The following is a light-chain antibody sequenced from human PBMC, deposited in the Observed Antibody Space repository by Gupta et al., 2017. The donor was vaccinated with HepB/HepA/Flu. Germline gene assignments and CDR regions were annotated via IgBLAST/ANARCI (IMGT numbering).Light chain of an antibody. Sequence: DIVMTQSPDSLAVSLGERATIKCKSSQSVLFYSNNKNSLAWYQQKPGQPPKLLIYWASTRESGVPDRFSGSGSGTEFTLTISSLQAEDVALYYCQQYHSFPLTFGQGTRLEIK. V-gene: IGKV4-1*01. CDR3: QQYHSFPLT. CDR2: WAS. CDR1: QSVLFYSNNKNS. J-gene: IGKJ5*01.